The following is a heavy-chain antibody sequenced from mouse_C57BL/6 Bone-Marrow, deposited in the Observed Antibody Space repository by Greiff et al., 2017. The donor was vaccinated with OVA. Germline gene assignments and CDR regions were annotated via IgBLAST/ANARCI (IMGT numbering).Heavy chain of an antibody. CDR1: GYTFTDYE. J-gene: IGHJ1*03. V-gene: IGHV1-15*01. D-gene: IGHD1-1*01. Sequence: QVQLQQSGAELVRPGASVTLSCKASGYTFTDYEMHWVKQTPVHGLEWIGAIDPETGGTAYNQKFKGKAILTADKSSSTAYMELRSLTSEDSAVYYCTRRDPTTVVRYFDVWGTGTTVTVSS. CDR2: IDPETGGT. CDR3: TRRDPTTVVRYFDV.